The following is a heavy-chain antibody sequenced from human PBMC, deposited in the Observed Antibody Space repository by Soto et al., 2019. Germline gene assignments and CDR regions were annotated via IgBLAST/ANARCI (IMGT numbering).Heavy chain of an antibody. CDR1: GGSISSGGYY. CDR2: IYYSGST. D-gene: IGHD6-13*01. Sequence: PSETLSLTCTVSGGSISSGGYYWSWIRQHPGKGLEWIGYIYYSGSTYYNPSLKSRVTISVDTSKNQFSLKLSSVTAADTAVYYCAREFERVAAAGITTPSYYYYGMDVWGQGTTVTVSS. J-gene: IGHJ6*02. CDR3: AREFERVAAAGITTPSYYYYGMDV. V-gene: IGHV4-31*03.